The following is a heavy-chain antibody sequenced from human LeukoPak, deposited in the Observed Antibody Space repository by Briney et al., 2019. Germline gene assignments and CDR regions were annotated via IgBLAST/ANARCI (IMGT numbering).Heavy chain of an antibody. Sequence: PGGSLRLSCAASGFTFSSYGMHWVRQAPGKGLEWVAVISYDGSNKYYADSVKGRFTISRDNSKNTLYLQMNSLRAEDTAVYYCAKSAVGSGGYFDYWGQGTLVTVSS. CDR1: GFTFSSYG. CDR3: AKSAVGSGGYFDY. V-gene: IGHV3-30*18. J-gene: IGHJ4*02. CDR2: ISYDGSNK. D-gene: IGHD1-26*01.